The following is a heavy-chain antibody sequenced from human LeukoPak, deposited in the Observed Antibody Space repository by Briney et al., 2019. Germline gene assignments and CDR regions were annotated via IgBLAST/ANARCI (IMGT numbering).Heavy chain of an antibody. D-gene: IGHD3-16*01. J-gene: IGHJ5*02. CDR2: VYYSGST. Sequence: SETLSLTCTVSGGSISNHYWSWIRQAPGKGLEWIGYVYYSGSTNYNPSVKGRVTISVDTSNNQFSLRLSSVTAADTAVYYCAKHLTNAYYDMIWFDPWGQGTLVTVTS. V-gene: IGHV4-59*11. CDR1: GGSISNHY. CDR3: AKHLTNAYYDMIWFDP.